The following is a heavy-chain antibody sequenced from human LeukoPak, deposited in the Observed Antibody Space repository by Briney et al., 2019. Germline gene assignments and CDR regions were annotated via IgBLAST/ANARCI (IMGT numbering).Heavy chain of an antibody. J-gene: IGHJ4*02. CDR3: ARDRGGGDSFDY. CDR2: IYASGST. D-gene: IGHD2-21*02. CDR1: GGATSSYY. V-gene: IGHV4-4*07. Sequence: SETLSLTCTVPGGATSSYYWSWIRQPAGKGLEWIGRIYASGSTNYNSSLKSRVTISVDKSKSQFSLKLSSVTAADTAVYYCARDRGGGDSFDYWGQGTLVTVSS.